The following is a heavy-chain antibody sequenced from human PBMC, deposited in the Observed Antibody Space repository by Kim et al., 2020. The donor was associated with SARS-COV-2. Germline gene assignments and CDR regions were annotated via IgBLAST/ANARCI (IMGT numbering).Heavy chain of an antibody. CDR2: IYYTGSP. CDR1: GGSISSTIYF. Sequence: SETLSLTCTVTGGSISSTIYFWGWIRQPPGKGLEWIGSIYYTGSPYYNPSLKSRVTISVDTSKNQFSLKLSSVTAADTAVYYCATQGYSGSYWKPYNWFDPWGQGTLVTVSS. CDR3: ATQGYSGSYWKPYNWFDP. D-gene: IGHD1-26*01. J-gene: IGHJ5*02. V-gene: IGHV4-39*01.